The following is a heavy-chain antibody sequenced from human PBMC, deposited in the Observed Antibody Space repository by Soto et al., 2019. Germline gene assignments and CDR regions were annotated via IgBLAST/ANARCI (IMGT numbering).Heavy chain of an antibody. D-gene: IGHD3-9*01. CDR2: FYYDGTT. CDR3: ARRHDILTGSDSFDV. CDR1: GGSISSEGYY. V-gene: IGHV4-31*03. J-gene: IGHJ3*01. Sequence: QVPLQESGPGLVKPSQTLSLTCSLSGGSISSEGYYWTWIRQHPGRGLEWIGDFYYDGTTSYSPSLKSRLTISIDTSNNHFYLRLTSVTAADTAVYYCARRHDILTGSDSFDVWGRGTMVNVSS.